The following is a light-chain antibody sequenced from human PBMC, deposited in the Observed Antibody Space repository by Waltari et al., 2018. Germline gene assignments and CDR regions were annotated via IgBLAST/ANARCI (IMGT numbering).Light chain of an antibody. CDR1: VLAKKY. Sequence: SYELTQPSSVSVSPGQTATITCSGDVLAKKYGRWLQQKPGQAPGVVIYKGSERPSGIPERFSGSDSGATVTLTITGAQFEDEADYYCYSTADNNWVFGGGTKLTVL. J-gene: IGLJ3*02. V-gene: IGLV3-27*01. CDR3: YSTADNNWV. CDR2: KGS.